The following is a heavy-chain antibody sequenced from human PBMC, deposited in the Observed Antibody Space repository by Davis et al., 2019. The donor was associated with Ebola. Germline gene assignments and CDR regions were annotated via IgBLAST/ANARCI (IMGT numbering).Heavy chain of an antibody. CDR2: IIPMFRSP. CDR1: GGTFSSYA. D-gene: IGHD3-22*01. V-gene: IGHV1-69*13. J-gene: IGHJ5*02. CDR3: ARVRTGFYFDSSDSPSWFDP. Sequence: SVKVSCKASGGTFSSYAVSWVRQAPGQGLEWMGGIIPMFRSPNYAQKFQGRVTITADESTKTVYMELSSLTSEDTAVYYCARVRTGFYFDSSDSPSWFDPWGQGTLVTVSS.